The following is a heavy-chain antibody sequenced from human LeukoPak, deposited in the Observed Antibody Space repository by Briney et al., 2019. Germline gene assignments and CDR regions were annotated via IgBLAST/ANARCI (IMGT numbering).Heavy chain of an antibody. J-gene: IGHJ4*02. D-gene: IGHD5-24*01. CDR2: IIPIFGTA. CDR1: GGTFSSYA. CDR3: ARGVEMATQGSFDY. Sequence: SVKVSCKASGGTFSSYAISWVLQAPGQGLEWMGGIIPIFGTANYAQKFQGRVTITTDESTSTAYMELSSLRSEDTAVYYCARGVEMATQGSFDYWGQGTLVTVSS. V-gene: IGHV1-69*05.